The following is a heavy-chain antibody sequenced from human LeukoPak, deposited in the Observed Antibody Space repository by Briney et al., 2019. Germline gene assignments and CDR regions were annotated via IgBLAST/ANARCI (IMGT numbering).Heavy chain of an antibody. D-gene: IGHD3-16*01. V-gene: IGHV1-18*01. CDR1: GYTFTSYG. CDR2: ISAYNGNT. CDR3: ARVSRGTRAEYFQH. J-gene: IGHJ1*01. Sequence: GASVKVSCKASGYTFTSYGISWVRQAPGQGLAWVGWISAYNGNTNYAQKLQGRVTTTTDTSTSTAYMELRSLRSDDTAVYYCARVSRGTRAEYFQHWGQGTLVTVSS.